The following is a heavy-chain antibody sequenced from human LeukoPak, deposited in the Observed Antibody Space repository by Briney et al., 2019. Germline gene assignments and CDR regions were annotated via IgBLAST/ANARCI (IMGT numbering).Heavy chain of an antibody. Sequence: PSETLSLTCDVSGVSINTCCYYWLWLRQPPGKGLEGIGYKYYSGSTRYTCSLRSRLTISLDSSKNQFSLRLTSVTAADTAVYYCARGRSYGFDFDSWGPGTLVIVSS. CDR2: KYYSGST. D-gene: IGHD5-18*01. J-gene: IGHJ4*02. CDR1: GVSINTCCYY. V-gene: IGHV4-61*01. CDR3: ARGRSYGFDFDS.